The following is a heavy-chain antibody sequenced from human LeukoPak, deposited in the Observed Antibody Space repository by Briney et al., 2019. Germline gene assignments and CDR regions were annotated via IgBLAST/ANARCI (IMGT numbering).Heavy chain of an antibody. V-gene: IGHV3-69-1*01. Sequence: GGSLRLSCAASGFNFSAYSMNWVRQAPGKGLDWVSSITSGDFVYFADALKGRFTISRDNAKSSLYLEMNSLRADDTAVYYCARGGFNMVRGVIIPSNSYFYYMDIWGKGTTVTVSS. D-gene: IGHD3-10*01. CDR1: GFNFSAYS. CDR3: ARGGFNMVRGVIIPSNSYFYYMDI. CDR2: ITSGDFV. J-gene: IGHJ6*03.